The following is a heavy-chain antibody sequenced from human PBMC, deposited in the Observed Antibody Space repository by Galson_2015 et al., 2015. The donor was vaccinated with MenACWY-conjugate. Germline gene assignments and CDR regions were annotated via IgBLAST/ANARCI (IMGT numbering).Heavy chain of an antibody. V-gene: IGHV1-18*01. CDR3: ARVDRGHQLWGSASYPWWWFDP. CDR2: ISAYNGNT. Sequence: SVKVSCKASGYTFTSYGISWVRQAPGQGLEWMGWISAYNGNTNYAQKLQGRVTMTTDTSTSTAYMELRSLRSDDTAVYYCARVDRGHQLWGSASYPWWWFDPWGQGTLVTVSS. CDR1: GYTFTSYG. D-gene: IGHD3-10*01. J-gene: IGHJ5*02.